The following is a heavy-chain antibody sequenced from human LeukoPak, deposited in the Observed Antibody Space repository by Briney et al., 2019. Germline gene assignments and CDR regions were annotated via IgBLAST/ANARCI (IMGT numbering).Heavy chain of an antibody. CDR3: ARALPSRRYYFDY. V-gene: IGHV3-48*03. Sequence: GGSLRLSCAASGFTFISYEMNWVRQAPGKGLEWVSYISTSGTTIYYADPVKGRFTISRDNAKNSLYLQMNSLRAEDTAVYYCARALPSRRYYFDYWGQGTLVTVSS. CDR2: ISTSGTTI. CDR1: GFTFISYE. J-gene: IGHJ4*02. D-gene: IGHD6-13*01.